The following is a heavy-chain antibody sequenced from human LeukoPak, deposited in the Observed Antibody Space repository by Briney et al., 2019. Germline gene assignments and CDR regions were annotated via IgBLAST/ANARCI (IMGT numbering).Heavy chain of an antibody. CDR2: VYYSGST. D-gene: IGHD3-3*01. Sequence: SETLSLTCTVSGGSISNYYWTWIRQPPGKGLEWIGYVYYSGSTNYNPSLKSRVTISVDTSKNQFSLKLSSVTAADTAVYYCARGDFWSGSIDYWGQGTLVTVSS. V-gene: IGHV4-59*08. CDR1: GGSISNYY. J-gene: IGHJ4*02. CDR3: ARGDFWSGSIDY.